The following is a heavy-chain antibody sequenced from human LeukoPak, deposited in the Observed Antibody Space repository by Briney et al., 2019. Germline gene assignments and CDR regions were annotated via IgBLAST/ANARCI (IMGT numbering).Heavy chain of an antibody. CDR1: GFTFSSYW. J-gene: IGHJ4*02. CDR2: IKQDGSEK. CDR3: ARLLCYDSSGYNY. D-gene: IGHD3-22*01. Sequence: PGGPLRLSCAASGFTFSSYWMSWVRQAPGKGLEWVANIKQDGSEKYYVDSVKGRFTISRDNAKNSLYLQMNSLRAEDTAVYYCARLLCYDSSGYNYWGQGTLVTVSS. V-gene: IGHV3-7*01.